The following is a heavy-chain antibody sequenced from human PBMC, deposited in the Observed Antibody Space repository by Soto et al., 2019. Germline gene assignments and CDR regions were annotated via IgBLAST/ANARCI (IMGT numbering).Heavy chain of an antibody. J-gene: IGHJ4*02. V-gene: IGHV4-59*01. CDR2: IYYSGST. CDR1: GGAISSYY. CDR3: AREGALDGYNPIDY. D-gene: IGHD5-12*01. Sequence: SETLYLTCTVSGGAISSYYWICIRQPPGKGLEWIGYIYYSGSTNYNPSLKSRVTISVDTSKNQFSLKLSSVTAADTAVYYCAREGALDGYNPIDYWGQGTLVTVSS.